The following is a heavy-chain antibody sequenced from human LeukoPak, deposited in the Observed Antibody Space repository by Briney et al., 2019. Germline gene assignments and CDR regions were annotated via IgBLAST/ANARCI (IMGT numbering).Heavy chain of an antibody. V-gene: IGHV4-59*01. Sequence: PSETLSLTCTDSDGSINSYYWSWIRQPPGKGLEWIGYIYYSGSTNYNPSLKSRVTISVDTSKNQFSLKLSSVTAADTAVYYCARGHVGQLWFVPGVAFDIWGQGTMVTVSS. CDR2: IYYSGST. CDR1: DGSINSYY. CDR3: ARGHVGQLWFVPGVAFDI. D-gene: IGHD5-18*01. J-gene: IGHJ3*02.